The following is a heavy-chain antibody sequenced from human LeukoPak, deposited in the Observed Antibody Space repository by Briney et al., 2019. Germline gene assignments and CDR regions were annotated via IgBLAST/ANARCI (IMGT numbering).Heavy chain of an antibody. CDR1: GGSISSSIYY. Sequence: PSETLSLTCTVSGGSISSSIYYWGWIRQPAGKGLEWIGRIYTSGSTNYNPSLKSRVTISVDTSKNQFSLKLSSVTAADTAVYYCARRAYDASSGWYAFDYWGQGTLVTVSS. D-gene: IGHD6-19*01. V-gene: IGHV4-61*02. CDR3: ARRAYDASSGWYAFDY. J-gene: IGHJ4*02. CDR2: IYTSGST.